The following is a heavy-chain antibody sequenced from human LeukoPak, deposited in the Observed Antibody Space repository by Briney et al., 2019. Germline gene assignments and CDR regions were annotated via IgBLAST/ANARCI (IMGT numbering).Heavy chain of an antibody. D-gene: IGHD3/OR15-3a*01. V-gene: IGHV3-30*03. Sequence: GRSLRLSCAASGFTFSSYGMHWVRQAPGKGLEWVAVISYDGSNKYYADSVKGRFTISRDNAKNSLYLQMNSLRAEDTAVYYCARTGGGLSRYFDYWGQGTLVTVSS. CDR3: ARTGGGLSRYFDY. CDR1: GFTFSSYG. CDR2: ISYDGSNK. J-gene: IGHJ4*02.